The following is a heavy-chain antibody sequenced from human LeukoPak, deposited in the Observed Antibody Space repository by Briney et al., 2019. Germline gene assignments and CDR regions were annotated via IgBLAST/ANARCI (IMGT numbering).Heavy chain of an antibody. CDR3: ARDYGGYSSFFDY. CDR1: GYTFTSYA. Sequence: ASVKVSCKASGYTFTSYAMHWVRQAPGQRLEWMGWINAGNGNTKYSQKFQGRVTITRDTSASTAYMELSSLGSEDMAVYYCARDYGGYSSFFDYWGQGTLVTVSS. CDR2: INAGNGNT. J-gene: IGHJ4*02. V-gene: IGHV1-3*01. D-gene: IGHD5-18*01.